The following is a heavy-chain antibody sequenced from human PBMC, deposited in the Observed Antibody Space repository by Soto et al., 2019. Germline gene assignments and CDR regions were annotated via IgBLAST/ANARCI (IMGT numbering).Heavy chain of an antibody. CDR1: GDSVSSNSGA. V-gene: IGHV6-1*01. J-gene: IGHJ5*01. Sequence: PSQTLPLTYDISGDSVSSNSGAWNWIRKSPSRGLEWLGRTYYRSKWYNDYAVSVKGRITINPDTSNNQLSLQLNSVTPDDTAVYYCARLVGNSWLDSWGQGTLVTV. CDR2: TYYRSKWYN. CDR3: ARLVGNSWLDS. D-gene: IGHD2-2*01.